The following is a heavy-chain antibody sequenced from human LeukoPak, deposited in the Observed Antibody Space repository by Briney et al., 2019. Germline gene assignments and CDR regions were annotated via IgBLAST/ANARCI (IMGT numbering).Heavy chain of an antibody. Sequence: GGSLRLSCAASGFTFSSYSMNWVRQAPGKGLEWVSSIRSSSSYIYYADSVKGRFTISRDNAKNSLYLQMNSLRAEDTAVYYCARVSYDILTGYSYIDYWGQGTLVTVSS. CDR2: IRSSSSYI. CDR3: ARVSYDILTGYSYIDY. V-gene: IGHV3-21*01. J-gene: IGHJ4*02. D-gene: IGHD3-9*01. CDR1: GFTFSSYS.